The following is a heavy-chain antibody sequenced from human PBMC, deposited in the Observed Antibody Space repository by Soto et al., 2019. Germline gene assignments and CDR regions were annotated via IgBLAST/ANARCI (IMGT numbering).Heavy chain of an antibody. V-gene: IGHV4-59*01. CDR2: IYYSGST. D-gene: IGHD3-3*01. CDR3: ARGTPELRFLELPVEQGLWWLDP. CDR1: GGSISSYY. J-gene: IGHJ5*02. Sequence: SETLSLTCTVSGGSISSYYWSWIRQPPGKGLEWIGYIYYSGSTNYNPSLKSRVTISVDTSKNQFSLKLSSVTAADTAVYYCARGTPELRFLELPVEQGLWWLDPWGQGALVTVSS.